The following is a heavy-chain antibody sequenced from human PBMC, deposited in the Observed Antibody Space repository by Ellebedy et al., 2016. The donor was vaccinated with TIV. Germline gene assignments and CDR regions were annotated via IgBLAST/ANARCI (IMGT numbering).Heavy chain of an antibody. D-gene: IGHD3-10*01. J-gene: IGHJ5*02. V-gene: IGHV1-2*02. CDR3: ARGWEFITMVRGRLAGNWFDP. CDR1: EYTFTGYY. CDR2: INPNSGGT. Sequence: AASVKVSCKASEYTFTGYYMHWVRQAPGQGLEWMGWINPNSGGTNYAQKFQGRVTMTRDTSISTAYMELSRLRSDDTAVYYCARGWEFITMVRGRLAGNWFDPWGQGTLVTVSS.